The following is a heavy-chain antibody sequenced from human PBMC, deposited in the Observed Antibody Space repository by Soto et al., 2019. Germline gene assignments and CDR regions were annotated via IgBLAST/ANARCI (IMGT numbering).Heavy chain of an antibody. D-gene: IGHD5-18*01. CDR2: IIPILGIA. J-gene: IGHJ6*02. Sequence: ASVKVSCKASGGTFSSYTISWVRQAPGQGLEWMGRIIPILGIANYAQKFQGRVTITADKSTSTAYMELSSLRSEDTAVYYCANDFGRGYSYGYDHYYYGMDVWGQGTTVTVSS. V-gene: IGHV1-69*02. CDR1: GGTFSSYT. CDR3: ANDFGRGYSYGYDHYYYGMDV.